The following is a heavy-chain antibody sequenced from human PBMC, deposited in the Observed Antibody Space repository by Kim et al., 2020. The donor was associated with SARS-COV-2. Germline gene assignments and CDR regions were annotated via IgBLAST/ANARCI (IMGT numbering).Heavy chain of an antibody. CDR3: ARDLGSRGYSYEY. V-gene: IGHV4-31*03. D-gene: IGHD1-1*01. J-gene: IGHJ1*01. CDR1: GDSISSGVYY. Sequence: SETLSLTCTVSGDSISSGVYYWTWIRQHPGKGLEWIGNIYYTGTTDYNPSLKSRLTISVDTSKNQFSLKLSSVTAADTAVYFCARDLGSRGYSYEY. CDR2: IYYTGTT.